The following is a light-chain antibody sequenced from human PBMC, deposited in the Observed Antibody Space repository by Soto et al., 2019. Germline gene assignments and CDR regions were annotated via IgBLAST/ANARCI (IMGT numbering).Light chain of an antibody. Sequence: QTVVTQEPSFSVSPGGTVTLTCGLNSGSVSTNYYPTWYQQTPGQAPRTLIHNTNTRSSGVPDRFSGSIVGNKAALTISGAQADDECDYYCVLYMGAGSVVFGGGTKLTVL. CDR3: VLYMGAGSVV. J-gene: IGLJ2*01. CDR1: SGSVSTNYY. V-gene: IGLV8-61*01. CDR2: NTN.